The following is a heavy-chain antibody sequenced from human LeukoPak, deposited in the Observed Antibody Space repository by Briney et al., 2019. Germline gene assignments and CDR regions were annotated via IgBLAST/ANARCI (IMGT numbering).Heavy chain of an antibody. CDR2: IYHSGST. CDR1: GGSISGSNW. J-gene: IGHJ4*02. CDR3: ARGPPPDFDY. Sequence: PSETLSLTCAVSGGSISGSNWWSWVRQSPGKGLEWIGEIYHSGSTNYNPSLKSRITISVDKSKNLFSLKLSSVTAADAGVYYCARGPPPDFDYWGQGSLVTVSS. V-gene: IGHV4-4*02.